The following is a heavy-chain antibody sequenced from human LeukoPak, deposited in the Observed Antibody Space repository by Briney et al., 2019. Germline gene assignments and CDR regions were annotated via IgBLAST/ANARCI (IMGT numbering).Heavy chain of an antibody. D-gene: IGHD6-13*01. CDR3: AREGRYSSSLYSAY. J-gene: IGHJ4*02. CDR1: GGTFSSYA. CDR2: IIPILGIA. Sequence: SVKVSCKASGGTFSSYAISWVRQAPGQGLEWMGRIIPILGIASYAQKFQGRVTITADKSTSTAYMELSGLRSEDTAVYYCAREGRYSSSLYSAYWGQGTLVTVSS. V-gene: IGHV1-69*04.